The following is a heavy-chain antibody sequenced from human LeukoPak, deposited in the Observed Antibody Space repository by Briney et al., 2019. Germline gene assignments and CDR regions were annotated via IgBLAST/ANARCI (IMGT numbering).Heavy chain of an antibody. CDR1: GYTFTGYY. CDR2: INPNSGGT. J-gene: IGHJ4*02. CDR3: ARVHSPHLNIAALDY. D-gene: IGHD6-13*01. V-gene: IGHV1-2*02. Sequence: ASVKVSCKASGYTFTGYYMHWVRQAPGQGLEWMGWINPNSGGTNYAQKFQGRVTMTRDTSISTAYMELSRLRSDDTAVYYCARVHSPHLNIAALDYWGQGTLVTVSS.